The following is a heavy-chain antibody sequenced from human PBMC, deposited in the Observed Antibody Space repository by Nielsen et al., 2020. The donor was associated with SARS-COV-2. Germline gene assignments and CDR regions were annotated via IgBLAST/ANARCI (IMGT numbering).Heavy chain of an antibody. J-gene: IGHJ6*02. CDR1: GYSFTSYW. Sequence: GGSLRLSCKGSGYSFTSYWIGWVRQMPGKGLEWMGIIYPGDSDTRYSPSFQGQVTISADTSIRTAYLQWSSLKASDTAMYYCARHIAVAGGYYGMDVWGQGTTVTVSS. V-gene: IGHV5-51*01. CDR3: ARHIAVAGGYYGMDV. D-gene: IGHD6-19*01. CDR2: IYPGDSDT.